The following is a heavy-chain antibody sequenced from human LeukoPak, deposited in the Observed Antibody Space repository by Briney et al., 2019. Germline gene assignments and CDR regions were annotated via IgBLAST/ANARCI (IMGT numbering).Heavy chain of an antibody. CDR3: ARERIAGYSYGYGYFDL. CDR2: IYSGGST. CDR1: GFTFSSNY. D-gene: IGHD5-18*01. Sequence: GGSLRLSCAASGFTFSSNYMSWVRQAPGKGLEWVSVIYSGGSTYYADSVKGRFTISRDNSKNTLYLQMNSLRAEDTAVYYCARERIAGYSYGYGYFDLWGRGTLVTVSS. V-gene: IGHV3-53*01. J-gene: IGHJ2*01.